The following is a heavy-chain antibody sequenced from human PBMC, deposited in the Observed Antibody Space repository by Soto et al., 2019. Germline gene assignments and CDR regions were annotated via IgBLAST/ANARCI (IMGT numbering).Heavy chain of an antibody. CDR2: ISGYNGNR. D-gene: IGHD3-22*01. CDR1: VYGFRGQG. J-gene: IGHJ4*02. CDR3: PRVRWGFVHDNSCYYRSYLDY. V-gene: IGHV1-18*01. Sequence: QVHLVQSGPEVKKPGASVKVSCEVSVYGFRGQGVSWVRQAPGQRFEWMGWISGYNGNRDYAPKFQGRLSLTTDTSTSTAYMELRVLKFDGTAVYFCPRVRWGFVHDNSCYYRSYLDYWGQGCLVTVSS.